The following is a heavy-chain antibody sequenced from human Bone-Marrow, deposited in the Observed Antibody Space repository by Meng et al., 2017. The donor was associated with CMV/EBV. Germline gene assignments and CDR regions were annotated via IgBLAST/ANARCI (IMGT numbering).Heavy chain of an antibody. Sequence: ASVKVSCKASGYTFTGYYMHWVRQAPGQGLEWMGWINPNSGGTNYAQKFQGRVTMTRDTSISTAYMELSRLRSDDTAVHYCARGSYVRYFDRLQEYYFDYWGQGTLVTVSS. J-gene: IGHJ4*02. CDR1: GYTFTGYY. D-gene: IGHD3-9*01. CDR2: INPNSGGT. V-gene: IGHV1-2*02. CDR3: ARGSYVRYFDRLQEYYFDY.